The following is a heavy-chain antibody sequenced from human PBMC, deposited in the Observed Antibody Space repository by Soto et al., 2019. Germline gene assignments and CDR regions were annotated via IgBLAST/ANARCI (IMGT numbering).Heavy chain of an antibody. Sequence: SVKVSCKASGGTFSSYAISWVRQAPGQGLEWMGGIIPIFGTANYAQKFQGGVTITADESTSTAYMELSSLRSEDTAVYYCAGGIAVRYNWFDPWGQGTQVTVSS. CDR2: IIPIFGTA. V-gene: IGHV1-69*13. J-gene: IGHJ5*02. D-gene: IGHD6-19*01. CDR1: GGTFSSYA. CDR3: AGGIAVRYNWFDP.